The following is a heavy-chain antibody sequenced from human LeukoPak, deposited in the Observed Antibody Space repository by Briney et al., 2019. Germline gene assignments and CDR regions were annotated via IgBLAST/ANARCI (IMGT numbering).Heavy chain of an antibody. D-gene: IGHD3-9*01. V-gene: IGHV1-8*03. CDR2: MNPNSGNT. CDR3: ARGSYYDILTGPYFDY. Sequence: ASVKGSCKASGYTFTSYDINWVRQATGQGLEWMGWMNPNSGNTGYAQKFQGRVTITRNTSISTAYMELSSLRSEDTAVYYCARGSYYDILTGPYFDYWGQGTLVTVSS. J-gene: IGHJ4*02. CDR1: GYTFTSYD.